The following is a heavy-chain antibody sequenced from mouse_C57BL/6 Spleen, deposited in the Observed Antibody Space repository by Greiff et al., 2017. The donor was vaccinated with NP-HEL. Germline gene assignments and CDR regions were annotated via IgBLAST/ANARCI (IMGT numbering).Heavy chain of an antibody. J-gene: IGHJ2*01. CDR1: GFTFSDYY. Sequence: EVKLVESEGGLVQPGSSMKLSCTASGFTFSDYYMAWVRQVPEKGLEWVANINYDGSSTYYLDSLKSRFIISRDNAKNILYLQMSSLKSEDTATYYCAREGYYVNFFDYWGQGTTLTVSS. V-gene: IGHV5-16*01. D-gene: IGHD2-1*01. CDR3: AREGYYVNFFDY. CDR2: INYDGSST.